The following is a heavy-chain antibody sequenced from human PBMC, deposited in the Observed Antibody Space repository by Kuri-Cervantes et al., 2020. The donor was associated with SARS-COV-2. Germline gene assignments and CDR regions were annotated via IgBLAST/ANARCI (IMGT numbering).Heavy chain of an antibody. CDR3: ARAYGDYVFREGLDS. CDR1: GFTFSSYS. J-gene: IGHJ4*02. V-gene: IGHV3-21*06. Sequence: GESLKISCAASGFTFSSYSMNWVRQAPGKGLEWVSSIGSSSSYIYYADSVKGRFIISRDNAKNSLYLQMNSLRVEDTALYYCARAYGDYVFREGLDSWGQGTLVTVSS. CDR2: IGSSSSYI. D-gene: IGHD4-17*01.